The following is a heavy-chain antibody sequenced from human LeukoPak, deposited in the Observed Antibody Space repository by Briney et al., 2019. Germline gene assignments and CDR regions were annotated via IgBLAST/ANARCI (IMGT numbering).Heavy chain of an antibody. CDR3: ARLTQDIVVVPAAYRTRDYYYYMDV. D-gene: IGHD2-2*01. CDR2: IYYSGST. Sequence: SETLSLTCTVSGGSISSSSYYWGWIRQPPGKGLEWIGTIYYSGSTYYNPSLKSRVTISVDTSKNQFSLKLSSVTAADTAVYYCARLTQDIVVVPAAYRTRDYYYYMDVWGKGTTVTVSS. V-gene: IGHV4-39*01. CDR1: GGSISSSSYY. J-gene: IGHJ6*03.